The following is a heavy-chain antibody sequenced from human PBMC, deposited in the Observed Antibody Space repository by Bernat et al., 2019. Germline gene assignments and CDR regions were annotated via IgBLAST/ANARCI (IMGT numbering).Heavy chain of an antibody. V-gene: IGHV3-23*01. CDR3: AKDQWLVRRYFDY. Sequence: EVQLLESGGGLVQPGGSLRLSCAASGFTFSSYAMSWVRQAPGNALEWVSAISGSGGSTYYADSVKGRFTISRDNSKNTLYLQMNSLRAEDTAVYYCAKDQWLVRRYFDYWGQGTLVTVSS. CDR1: GFTFSSYA. J-gene: IGHJ4*02. D-gene: IGHD6-19*01. CDR2: ISGSGGST.